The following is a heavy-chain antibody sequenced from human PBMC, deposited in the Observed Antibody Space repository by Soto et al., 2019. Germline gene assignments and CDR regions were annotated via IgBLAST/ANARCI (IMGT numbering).Heavy chain of an antibody. J-gene: IGHJ3*02. CDR3: ARTLRIAAAGTLSFDI. V-gene: IGHV1-46*03. D-gene: IGHD6-13*01. CDR2: INPSGGST. CDR1: GYTFTSYY. Sequence: GASVKVSCKASGYTFTSYYMHWARHAPGQGLEWMGIINPSGGSTSYAQKFQGRVTMTRDTSTSTVYMELSSLRSEDTAVYYCARTLRIAAAGTLSFDIWGQGTMVTVSS.